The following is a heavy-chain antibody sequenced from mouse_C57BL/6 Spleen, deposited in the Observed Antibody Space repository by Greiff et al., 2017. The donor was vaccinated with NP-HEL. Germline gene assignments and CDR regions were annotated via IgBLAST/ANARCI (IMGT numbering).Heavy chain of an antibody. V-gene: IGHV1-50*01. CDR1: GYTFTSYW. CDR3: ARNLLRRYFDV. Sequence: VQLQQPGAELVKPGASVKLSCKASGYTFTSYWMQWVKQRPGQGLEWIGEIDPSDSYTNYNQKFKGKATLTVDTSSSTAYMQLSSLTFEDSAVYYCARNLLRRYFDVWGTGTTVTVSS. J-gene: IGHJ1*03. D-gene: IGHD1-1*01. CDR2: IDPSDSYT.